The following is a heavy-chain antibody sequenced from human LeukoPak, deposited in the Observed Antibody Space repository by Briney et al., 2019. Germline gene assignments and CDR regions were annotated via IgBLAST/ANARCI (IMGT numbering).Heavy chain of an antibody. J-gene: IGHJ4*02. CDR1: GFTFSSYE. D-gene: IGHD3-10*01. CDR3: ARDWRHRDYGSGSLDY. CDR2: ISNSGSTM. V-gene: IGHV3-48*03. Sequence: PGGSLRLSCVASGFTFSSYEMNWVRQAPGKGLEWVSYISNSGSTMYYADSVKGRFTISGDNAKNSLYLQMNSLRAEDTAVYYCARDWRHRDYGSGSLDYWGQGALVTVSS.